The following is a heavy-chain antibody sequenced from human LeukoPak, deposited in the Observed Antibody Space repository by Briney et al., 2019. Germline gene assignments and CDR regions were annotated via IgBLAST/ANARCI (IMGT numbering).Heavy chain of an antibody. V-gene: IGHV1-18*01. Sequence: VASVKVSCKASGYTFTNYGISWVRQAPGQGLVWMGWISAYNGNTNYAQKFQGRVTMTTDTSTSTAYMELRSLRSDDTAVYYCARDRDYGDYNTQDLFVYWGQGTLVTVSS. D-gene: IGHD4-17*01. CDR2: ISAYNGNT. CDR3: ARDRDYGDYNTQDLFVY. CDR1: GYTFTNYG. J-gene: IGHJ4*02.